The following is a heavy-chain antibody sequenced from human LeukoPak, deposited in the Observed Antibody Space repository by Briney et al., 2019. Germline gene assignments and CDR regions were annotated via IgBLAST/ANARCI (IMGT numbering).Heavy chain of an antibody. V-gene: IGHV1-3*01. D-gene: IGHD5-24*01. J-gene: IGHJ4*02. CDR2: INAGNGNT. CDR1: GYTFTSYA. CDR3: ARGITRWLQVLDY. Sequence: ASVKVSCKASGYTFTSYAMHWVRQAPGQRLEWMGWINAGNGNTKHSQKFQGRVTITRDTSASTAYMELSSLRSEDTAVYYCARGITRWLQVLDYWGQGTLVTVSS.